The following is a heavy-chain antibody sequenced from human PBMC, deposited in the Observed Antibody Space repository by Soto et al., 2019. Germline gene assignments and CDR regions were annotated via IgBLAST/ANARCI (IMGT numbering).Heavy chain of an antibody. CDR3: ARGGRGLRGAFDV. Sequence: QELLGESGGGVVRPGRALRHSCAASGLTFSSFAMHWVRQSPGKGLEWVSVISFNGLSKFYPDSIRGRFTISRDNSKNTLYLQLDSLRPDDTAVYYCARGGRGLRGAFDVWGQGTEVSVS. CDR1: GLTFSSFA. J-gene: IGHJ3*01. D-gene: IGHD3-16*01. CDR2: ISFNGLSK. V-gene: IGHV3-30*03.